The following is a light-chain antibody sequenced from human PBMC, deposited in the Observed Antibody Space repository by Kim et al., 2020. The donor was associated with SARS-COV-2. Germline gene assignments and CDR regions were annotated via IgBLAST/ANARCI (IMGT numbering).Light chain of an antibody. CDR2: GKN. CDR3: NSRDSNDNVG. Sequence: SSELTQDPAVSVALGQTVRITCQGDSLRSYYATWYQQKPGQAPIVVIYGKNNRPSGIPDRLSGSSSGNTASLTITGTQAGEEADYYCNSRDSNDNVGFGG. CDR1: SLRSYY. J-gene: IGLJ2*01. V-gene: IGLV3-19*01.